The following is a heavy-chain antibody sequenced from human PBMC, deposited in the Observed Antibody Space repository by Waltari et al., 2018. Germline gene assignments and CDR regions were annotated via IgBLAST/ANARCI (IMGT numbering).Heavy chain of an antibody. V-gene: IGHV4-38-2*01. Sequence: QVQLQESGPGLVKPSETLSLTCAVSGYSISSGYYWGWIRPPPGKGLEWIGSIYHSGSTYYNPSLKSRVTISVDTSKNQFSLKLSSVTAADTAVYYCARGYSSSWRDWYFDLWGRGTLVTVSS. J-gene: IGHJ2*01. CDR2: IYHSGST. D-gene: IGHD6-13*01. CDR1: GYSISSGYY. CDR3: ARGYSSSWRDWYFDL.